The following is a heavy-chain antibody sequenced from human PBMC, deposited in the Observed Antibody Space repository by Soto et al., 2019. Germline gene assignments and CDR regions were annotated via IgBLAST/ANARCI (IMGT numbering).Heavy chain of an antibody. CDR3: ARKYSGFDY. CDR2: IHYSGST. D-gene: IGHD2-21*01. J-gene: IGHJ4*02. CDR1: GXXXSIXX. V-gene: IGHV4-59*01. Sequence: QVQLRESGPRLVKPSETLSLTCTVSGXXXSIXXXTWVRQTPGKGLEWIGYIHYSGSTNYNASLXXXVTXSXDXXXXXXXXXXTSLTEADTXLYYCARKYSGFDYWGQGVLVTVSS.